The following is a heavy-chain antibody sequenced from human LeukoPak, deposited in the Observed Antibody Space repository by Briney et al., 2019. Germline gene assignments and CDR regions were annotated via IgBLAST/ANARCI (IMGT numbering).Heavy chain of an antibody. CDR2: INHSGST. CDR3: ARGAAGTYYYYGMDV. J-gene: IGHJ6*02. V-gene: IGHV4-34*01. CDR1: GGSFSGYY. D-gene: IGHD6-13*01. Sequence: SETPSLTCAVYGGSFSGYYWSWIRQPPGKGLEWIGEINHSGSTNYNPSLKSRVTISVDTSKNQFSLKLSSVTAADTAVYYCARGAAGTYYYYGMDVWGQGTTVTVSS.